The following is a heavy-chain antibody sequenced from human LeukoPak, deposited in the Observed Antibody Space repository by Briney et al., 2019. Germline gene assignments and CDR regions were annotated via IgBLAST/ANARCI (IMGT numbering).Heavy chain of an antibody. CDR2: IYYSGST. V-gene: IGHV4-59*01. Sequence: SETLTLTCTVSGGSINTFSWNWIRQPPGKGLEWIGYIYYSGSTNYNPSLKSRVTISVDTSKNQFSLKLRSVTAADTAVYYGAREGLYGDYVWSLDYWGQGTLVTVSS. CDR1: GGSINTFS. CDR3: AREGLYGDYVWSLDY. D-gene: IGHD4-17*01. J-gene: IGHJ4*02.